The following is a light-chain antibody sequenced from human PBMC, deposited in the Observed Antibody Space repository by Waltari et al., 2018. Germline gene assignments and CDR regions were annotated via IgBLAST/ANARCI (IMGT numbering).Light chain of an antibody. V-gene: IGLV2-11*01. Sequence: QSTLTQPRSVSGSPGQSVAISCTGTSSDVGAYNFVSWYQQHPGKAPKVMIYDVNNRPPGVPDRFSGSKSGSTASLTSSGLQAEDEADYFCCSYTSRPGSFSVVFGGGTKLTVL. CDR2: DVN. J-gene: IGLJ2*01. CDR3: CSYTSRPGSFSVV. CDR1: SSDVGAYNF.